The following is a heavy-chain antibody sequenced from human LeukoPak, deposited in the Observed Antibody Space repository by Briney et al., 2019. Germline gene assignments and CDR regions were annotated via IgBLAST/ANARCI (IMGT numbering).Heavy chain of an antibody. V-gene: IGHV4-39*01. Sequence: SETLSLTCTVSGASITSGSYYWGWIRQPPGKRLEWIGSIYYSGSTYYNPSLKSRVTISVDTSKNQFSLEVRSVTAADTAVYYCARPQGVASVWDFEYWGQGTLVTVSS. CDR1: GASITSGSYY. J-gene: IGHJ4*02. CDR3: ARPQGVASVWDFEY. CDR2: IYYSGST. D-gene: IGHD5-12*01.